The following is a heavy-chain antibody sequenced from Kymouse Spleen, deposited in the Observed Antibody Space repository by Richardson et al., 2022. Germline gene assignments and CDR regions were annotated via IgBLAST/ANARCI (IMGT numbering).Heavy chain of an antibody. D-gene: IGHD6-6*01. V-gene: IGHV4-34*01. CDR2: INHSGST. Sequence: QVQLQQWGAGLLKPSETLSLTCAVYGGSFSGYYWSWIRQPPGKGLEWIGEINHSGSTNYNPSLKSRVTISVDTSKNQFSLKLSSVTAADTAVYYCARIAARRYYGMDVWGQGTTVTVSS. J-gene: IGHJ6*02. CDR1: GGSFSGYY. CDR3: ARIAARRYYGMDV.